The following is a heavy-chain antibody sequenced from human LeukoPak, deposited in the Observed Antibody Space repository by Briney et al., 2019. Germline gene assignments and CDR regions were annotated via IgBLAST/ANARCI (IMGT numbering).Heavy chain of an antibody. D-gene: IGHD6-19*01. V-gene: IGHV4-59*08. CDR3: ARHDYLVAGFY. CDR2: IYYSGST. CDR1: GGSISSYY. J-gene: IGHJ4*02. Sequence: SETLSLTCTVSGGSISSYYWSWIRQPPGKGLEWIGYIYYSGSTSYNPSLKSRVTISVDTSKNQFSLKLSSVTAADTAVYYCARHDYLVAGFYWGQGTLVTVSS.